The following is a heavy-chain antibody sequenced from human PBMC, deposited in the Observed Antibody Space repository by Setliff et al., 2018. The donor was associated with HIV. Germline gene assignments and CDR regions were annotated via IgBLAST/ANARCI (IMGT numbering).Heavy chain of an antibody. V-gene: IGHV4-39*01. D-gene: IGHD3-22*01. J-gene: IGHJ5*02. CDR2: IYHTGST. CDR3: ASRVYYYDSSGYLREEGFDP. Sequence: SETLSLTCTVSGGSISNSSYYWSWIRQPPGKGLEWIGEIYHTGSTNYNPSLKSRVTISVDTSKNQFSLKLSSVTAADAAVYYCASRVYYYDSSGYLREEGFDPWGQETLVTVSS. CDR1: GGSISNSSYY.